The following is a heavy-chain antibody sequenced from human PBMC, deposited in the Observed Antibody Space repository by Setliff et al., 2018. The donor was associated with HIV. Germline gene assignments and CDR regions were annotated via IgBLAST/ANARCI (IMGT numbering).Heavy chain of an antibody. CDR2: IYYSGST. CDR1: GDSISSYY. Sequence: PSETLSLTCTVSGDSISSYYWSWIRQPPGKGLEWIGYIYYSGSTNYNPSLKSRVTISVDTSKNQFSLKLSSVTAADTAVYYCARGDGTKYYYYYMDVWGKGTTVTVSS. D-gene: IGHD1-7*01. CDR3: ARGDGTKYYYYYMDV. J-gene: IGHJ6*03. V-gene: IGHV4-59*01.